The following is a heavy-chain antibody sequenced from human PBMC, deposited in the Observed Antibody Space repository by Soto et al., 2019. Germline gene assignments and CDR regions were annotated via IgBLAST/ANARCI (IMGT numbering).Heavy chain of an antibody. CDR1: GFTFSSYA. CDR3: AKGHIVVVPAAIFRLDY. CDR2: ISGSGGST. V-gene: IGHV3-23*01. Sequence: HPWGSLRLSCAASGFTFSSYAMSWVRQAPGKGLEWVSAISGSGGSTYYADSVKGRFTISRDNSKNTLYLQMNSLRAEDTAVYYCAKGHIVVVPAAIFRLDYWGQGTLVTVSS. J-gene: IGHJ4*02. D-gene: IGHD2-2*01.